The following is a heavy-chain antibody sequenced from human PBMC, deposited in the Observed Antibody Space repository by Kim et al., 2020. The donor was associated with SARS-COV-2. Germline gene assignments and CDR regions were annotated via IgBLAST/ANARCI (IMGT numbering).Heavy chain of an antibody. CDR2: IYTSGRT. CDR3: ARELTLSYYYGSGSYRRDVDYYYYGMDV. V-gene: IGHV4-61*02. D-gene: IGHD3-10*01. J-gene: IGHJ6*02. CDR1: GGSISSGSYY. Sequence: SETLSLTCTVSGGSISSGSYYWSWIRQPDGKGLEWIGRIYTSGRTNYNPSIKSRVTISVDTSKNQFSLKLSAVTDADTAVYYCARELTLSYYYGSGSYRRDVDYYYYGMDVWGQGTTVTVSS.